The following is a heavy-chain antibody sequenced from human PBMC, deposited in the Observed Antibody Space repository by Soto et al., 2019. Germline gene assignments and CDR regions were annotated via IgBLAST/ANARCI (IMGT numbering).Heavy chain of an antibody. V-gene: IGHV3-9*01. D-gene: IGHD1-1*01. CDR2: ISWNSSSV. Sequence: EVQLVESGGGLVQPGRSLRLSCAASGFSFDDYAMHWVRQSPGKGLEWVSGISWNSSSVAYADSVKGRLTISRDNARNSLYLQLNSLRAEDTALYYCAKEHGLGIIQVFYFFVSLGQGTLVTVSS. CDR3: AKEHGLGIIQVFYFFVS. CDR1: GFSFDDYA. J-gene: IGHJ4*02.